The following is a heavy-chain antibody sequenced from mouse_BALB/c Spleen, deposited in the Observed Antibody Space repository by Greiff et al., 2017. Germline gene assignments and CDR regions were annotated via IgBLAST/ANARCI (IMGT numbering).Heavy chain of an antibody. V-gene: IGHV1-77*01. Sequence: QVHVKQSGPELVKPGASVKMSCKASGYTFTDYVISWVKQRTGQGLEWIGEIYPGSGSTYYNEKFKGKATLTADKSSNTAYMQLSSLTSEDSAVYFCARSRRYDWYFDVWGAGTTVTVSS. CDR3: ARSRRYDWYFDV. D-gene: IGHD2-14*01. CDR2: IYPGSGST. CDR1: GYTFTDYV. J-gene: IGHJ1*01.